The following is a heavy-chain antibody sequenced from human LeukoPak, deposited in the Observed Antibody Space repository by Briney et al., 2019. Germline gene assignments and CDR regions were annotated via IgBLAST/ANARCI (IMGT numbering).Heavy chain of an antibody. V-gene: IGHV3-30*18. D-gene: IGHD3-10*01. Sequence: GESLRLSCAASGFDFSGAYMNWVRQAPGKGLEWVAVISHDVKTTYYADSAKGRFTISRDNSRNTVFLQMNRLRPEDTAVYYCVKEAYYGWGSSPTFYFDYWGQGTRVTVSS. CDR3: VKEAYYGWGSSPTFYFDY. CDR2: ISHDVKTT. CDR1: GFDFSGAY. J-gene: IGHJ4*02.